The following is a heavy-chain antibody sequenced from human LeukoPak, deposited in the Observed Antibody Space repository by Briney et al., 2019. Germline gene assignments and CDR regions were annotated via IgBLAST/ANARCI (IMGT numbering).Heavy chain of an antibody. J-gene: IGHJ5*02. CDR1: GFTFSDYW. Sequence: GGSLRLSCAASGFTFSDYWMSWVRQAPGKGLEWVANIKQDGSEKYYVGSVKGRFTISGDNAKNSLYLQMNSLRVEDTAVYYCARGCGSENYFFHNWFDPWGQGTLVSVSS. V-gene: IGHV3-7*03. D-gene: IGHD3-10*01. CDR2: IKQDGSEK. CDR3: ARGCGSENYFFHNWFDP.